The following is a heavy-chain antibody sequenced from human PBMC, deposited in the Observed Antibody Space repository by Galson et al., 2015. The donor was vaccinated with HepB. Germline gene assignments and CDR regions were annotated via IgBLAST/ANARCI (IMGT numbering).Heavy chain of an antibody. V-gene: IGHV1-69*13. CDR2: IIPIFGTA. D-gene: IGHD4-23*01. CDR1: GGTFSSYA. CDR3: ARDPPGHDYGGNLRNYYYYYGMDV. Sequence: SVKVSCKASGGTFSSYAISWVRQAPGQGLEWMGGIIPIFGTANYAQKFLGRVTITADESTSTAYMELSSLRSEDTAVYYCARDPPGHDYGGNLRNYYYYYGMDVWGQGTTVTVSS. J-gene: IGHJ6*02.